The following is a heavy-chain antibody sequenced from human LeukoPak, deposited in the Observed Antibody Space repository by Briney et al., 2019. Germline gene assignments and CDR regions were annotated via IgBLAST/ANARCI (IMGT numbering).Heavy chain of an antibody. CDR2: IYYSGST. D-gene: IGHD3-22*01. CDR1: GGSINSYY. CDR3: ARVSSALGYFDY. V-gene: IGHV4-59*01. J-gene: IGHJ4*02. Sequence: SETLSLTCTVSGGSINSYYWSWIRQPPGKGLEWIGYIYYSGSTNYNPSLKSRVTISVDTSKNQFSLKLSSVTAADTAVYYCARVSSALGYFDYWGQGTLVTVSS.